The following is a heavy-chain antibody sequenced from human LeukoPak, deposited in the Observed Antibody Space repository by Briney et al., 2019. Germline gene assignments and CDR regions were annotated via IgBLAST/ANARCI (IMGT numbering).Heavy chain of an antibody. V-gene: IGHV4-61*01. CDR2: IYYSGST. CDR3: ASSFQH. J-gene: IGHJ1*01. CDR1: AYSISSSNY. Sequence: SEILSLTCAVSAYSISSSNYWSWIRPPPGKGLEWIGYIYYSGSTNYNPSLKSRVTISVDTSKNQFSLKLSSVTAADTAVYYCASSFQHWGQGTLVTVSS.